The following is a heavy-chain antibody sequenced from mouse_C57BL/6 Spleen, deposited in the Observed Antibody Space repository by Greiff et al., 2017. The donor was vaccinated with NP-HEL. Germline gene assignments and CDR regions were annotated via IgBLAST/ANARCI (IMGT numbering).Heavy chain of an antibody. J-gene: IGHJ3*01. CDR1: GFTFSSYG. CDR3: ARQGDYDEGFAY. D-gene: IGHD2-4*01. V-gene: IGHV5-6*01. Sequence: EVKLVESGGDLVKPGGSLKLSCAASGFTFSSYGMSWVRQTPDKRLEWVATISSGGSYTYYPDSVKGRFTISRDNAKNTLYLQMSSLKSEDTAMYYCARQGDYDEGFAYWGQGTLVTVSA. CDR2: ISSGGSYT.